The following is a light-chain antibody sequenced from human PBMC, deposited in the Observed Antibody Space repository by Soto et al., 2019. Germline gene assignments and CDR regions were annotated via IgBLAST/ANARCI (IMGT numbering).Light chain of an antibody. CDR1: QSVSSN. CDR3: PHYNNWPYT. J-gene: IGKJ2*01. Sequence: EIVLTQSPATLSVSPGERATLACRASQSVSSNLAWYQQKPGQAPRLLISGASARATGIPARFSGSGSGTEFTLTISSLQSEDFAVYYCPHYNNWPYTFGQGTKLEIK. V-gene: IGKV3-15*01. CDR2: GAS.